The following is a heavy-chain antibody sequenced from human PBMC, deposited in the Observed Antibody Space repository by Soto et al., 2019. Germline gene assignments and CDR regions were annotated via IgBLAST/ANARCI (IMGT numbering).Heavy chain of an antibody. J-gene: IGHJ4*02. CDR1: GFIFINYG. V-gene: IGHV3-30*18. Sequence: VSVGGVVQPGRSLRLSCAASGFIFINYGMHWVRQAPGKGLEWLAVISYDGTIQYYVDSVKGRFTISRDNSNNTLFLQMNSLRPEDTAVYFCAKSRPGSSWYEGDSWGQGTLVTVSS. CDR3: AKSRPGSSWYEGDS. D-gene: IGHD6-13*01. CDR2: ISYDGTIQ.